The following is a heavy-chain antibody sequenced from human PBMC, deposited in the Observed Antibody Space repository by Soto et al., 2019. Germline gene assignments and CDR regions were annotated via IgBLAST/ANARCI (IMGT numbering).Heavy chain of an antibody. D-gene: IGHD2-21*01. CDR2: FDPEDGET. Sequence: ASVKVSCKVSGYTLTELSMHWVRQAPGKGLEWMGGFDPEDGETIYAQKFQGRVTMTEDTSTDTAYMELSSLRSEDTAVYYCATVGTPTIRNYYYGMDVWGQGTTVTVSS. CDR1: GYTLTELS. V-gene: IGHV1-24*01. CDR3: ATVGTPTIRNYYYGMDV. J-gene: IGHJ6*02.